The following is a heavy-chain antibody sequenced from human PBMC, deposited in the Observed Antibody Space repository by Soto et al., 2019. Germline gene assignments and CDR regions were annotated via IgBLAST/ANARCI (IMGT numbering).Heavy chain of an antibody. V-gene: IGHV3-48*01. Sequence: EVQLVESGGGLVQPGGSLRLSCAASAFSFSNYGMHWVRQAPGKGLEGISYVSTTGTTIYQAGSVRGRFTISRDNAKNSLYLQMNSLRAEDTAVYYCARGGAGSSGSYYGSGALDYWGQGTLVTVSS. CDR2: VSTTGTTI. D-gene: IGHD3-10*01. CDR1: AFSFSNYG. CDR3: ARGGAGSSGSYYGSGALDY. J-gene: IGHJ4*02.